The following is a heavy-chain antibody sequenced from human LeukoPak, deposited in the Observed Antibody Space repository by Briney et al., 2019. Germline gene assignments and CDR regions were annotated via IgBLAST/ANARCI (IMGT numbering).Heavy chain of an antibody. CDR2: ISAYNGNT. Sequence: GASVKVSCKASGYTFTSYDINWVRQATGQGLEWMGWISAYNGNTNYAQKLQGRVTMTTDTSTSTAYMELRSLRSDDTAVYYCARGGFYYGSGSLWLDYWGQGTLVTVSS. V-gene: IGHV1-18*01. J-gene: IGHJ4*02. D-gene: IGHD3-10*01. CDR3: ARGGFYYGSGSLWLDY. CDR1: GYTFTSYD.